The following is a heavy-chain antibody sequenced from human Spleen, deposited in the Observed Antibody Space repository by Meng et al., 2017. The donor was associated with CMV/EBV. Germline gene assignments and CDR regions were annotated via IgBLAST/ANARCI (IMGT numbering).Heavy chain of an antibody. CDR1: GGSISSSNYY. J-gene: IGHJ6*02. CDR2: IYYSGST. CDR3: AREGRYYDILTGYRDYYGMDV. V-gene: IGHV4-39*07. D-gene: IGHD3-9*01. Sequence: GSLRLSCTVSGGSISSSNYYWGWIRQPPGKGLEWIGSIYYSGSTYYNPSLKNRLTISVDTSKNQFSLKLSSVTAADTAVYYCAREGRYYDILTGYRDYYGMDVWGQGTTVTVSS.